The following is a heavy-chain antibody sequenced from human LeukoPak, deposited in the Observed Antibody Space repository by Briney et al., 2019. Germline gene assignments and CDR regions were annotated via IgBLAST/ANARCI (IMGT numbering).Heavy chain of an antibody. Sequence: PGRSLRLSCAASGFTLDDYAMHWVRQAPGKGLEWVSGISWNSGSIGYADSVKGRFTISRDNAKNCLYLQMNSLRAEDTALYYCAKDSRATYYYGSGSYKENWFDPWGQGTLVTVSS. CDR3: AKDSRATYYYGSGSYKENWFDP. D-gene: IGHD3-10*01. J-gene: IGHJ5*02. V-gene: IGHV3-9*01. CDR2: ISWNSGSI. CDR1: GFTLDDYA.